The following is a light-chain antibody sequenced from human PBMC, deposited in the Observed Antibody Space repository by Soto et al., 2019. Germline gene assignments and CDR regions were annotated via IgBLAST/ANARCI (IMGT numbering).Light chain of an antibody. CDR3: HQRSSWPNT. CDR2: DAS. V-gene: IGKV3-11*01. CDR1: QSVSSY. J-gene: IGKJ2*01. Sequence: EVVLTQSPATLSLSPGERATLSCRASQSVSSYLAWYQQRPGQAPRLLIYDASNRATGIPARFSGSGSGTDFTLTISSLEPEDFAVYYCHQRSSWPNTFGQGTKLEIK.